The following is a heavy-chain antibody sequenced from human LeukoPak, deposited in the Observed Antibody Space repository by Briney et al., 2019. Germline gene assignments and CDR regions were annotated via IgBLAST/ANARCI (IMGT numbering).Heavy chain of an antibody. Sequence: PGGSLRLSCAASGFTFSSYAMSWVRQAPGKGLEWVSAISGSGGSTYYADSVKGRFTISRDNSKNTLYLQMNSLRAEDTAVYYCAKSSSAVGASTNFDYWGQGTLVTVSS. J-gene: IGHJ4*02. CDR1: GFTFSSYA. CDR2: ISGSGGST. D-gene: IGHD1-26*01. V-gene: IGHV3-23*01. CDR3: AKSSSAVGASTNFDY.